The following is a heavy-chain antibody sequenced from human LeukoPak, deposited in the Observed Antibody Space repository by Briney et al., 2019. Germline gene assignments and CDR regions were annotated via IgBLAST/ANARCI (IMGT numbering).Heavy chain of an antibody. V-gene: IGHV1-8*02. J-gene: IGHJ4*02. D-gene: IGHD1-26*01. Sequence: ASVKVSCKASGGTFSSYAISWVRQAPGQGLEWMGWISAYNGNTNYAQKLQGRVTMTRNTSISTAYMELSSLRSEDTAVYYCASGSYYFDYWGQGTLVTVSS. CDR3: ASGSYYFDY. CDR1: GGTFSSYA. CDR2: ISAYNGNT.